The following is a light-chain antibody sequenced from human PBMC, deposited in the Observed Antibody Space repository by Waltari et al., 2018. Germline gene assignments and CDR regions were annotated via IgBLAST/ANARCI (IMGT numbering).Light chain of an antibody. CDR2: VNN. CDR1: SSNIGAGFD. V-gene: IGLV1-40*01. CDR3: QSYDISLSAYV. J-gene: IGLJ3*02. Sequence: QSVLTQPPSLSGAPGQRVTISCAGNSSNIGAGFDVHWYQQFPGSAPRLLISVNNNRPSGFPDCFSASKSGTSASLAVSGLQAQDEADYYCQSYDISLSAYVFGGGTKLTVL.